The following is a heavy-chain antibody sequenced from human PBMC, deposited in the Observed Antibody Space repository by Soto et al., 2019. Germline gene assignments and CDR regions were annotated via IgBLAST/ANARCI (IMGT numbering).Heavy chain of an antibody. CDR1: GDTFTSYD. V-gene: IGHV1-8*01. CDR2: MNPDSGNT. CDR3: VRGVTVVVTASLGKDYSYGLDV. Sequence: QVQLVQSGAEVKKPGASVKVSCKASGDTFTSYDINWVRQATGQGLEWMGWMNPDSGNTGYAQKFQGRVTLTSNTSISTGNRDLSSLTSEDTAVYYGVRGVTVVVTASLGKDYSYGLDVWGQGTTVTVSS. J-gene: IGHJ6*02. D-gene: IGHD2-21*02.